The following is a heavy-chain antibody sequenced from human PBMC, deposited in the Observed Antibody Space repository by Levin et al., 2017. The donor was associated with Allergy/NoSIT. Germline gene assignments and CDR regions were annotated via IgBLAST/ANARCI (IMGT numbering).Heavy chain of an antibody. CDR2: ISYDESNK. CDR1: GFTFSNYG. Sequence: GGSLRLSCAASGFTFSNYGMHWVRQAPGKGLEWVAVISYDESNKYYTDSVKGRFTISRDNSKNTLYLQMNSLRAEETAVYYCAKEGGPYGSGSHFFGYFDYWGQGTLVTVSS. D-gene: IGHD3-10*01. J-gene: IGHJ4*02. CDR3: AKEGGPYGSGSHFFGYFDY. V-gene: IGHV3-30*18.